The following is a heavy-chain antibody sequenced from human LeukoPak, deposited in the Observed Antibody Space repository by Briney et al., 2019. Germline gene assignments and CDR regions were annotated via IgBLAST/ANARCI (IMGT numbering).Heavy chain of an antibody. J-gene: IGHJ6*02. CDR1: GGSISSYY. Sequence: PSETLSLTCTVSGGSISSYYCNWIRQPAGKGLEWIGRVYTSGNTNYNPSLKSRVTMSVDTSKNQFSLKLSSVTAADTAVYYCARGRDGYNSRLYYYGMDVWGQGTTVTVSS. CDR2: VYTSGNT. V-gene: IGHV4-4*07. CDR3: ARGRDGYNSRLYYYGMDV. D-gene: IGHD5-24*01.